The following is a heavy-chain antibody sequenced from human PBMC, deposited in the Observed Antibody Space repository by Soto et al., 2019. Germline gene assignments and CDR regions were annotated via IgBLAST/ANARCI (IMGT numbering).Heavy chain of an antibody. CDR1: GGSISSTNW. V-gene: IGHV4-4*02. J-gene: IGHJ4*02. CDR2: IYHSGST. Sequence: QVQLQESGPGLVKPSGTLSLTCAVSGGSISSTNWWSWVRQPPGKGLEWIGEIYHSGSTNSNPSLKSRVTMPVAKSKNQFSLILNSVTAADTAVYYCARGQWLAFDYWGQGTLVTVSS. CDR3: ARGQWLAFDY. D-gene: IGHD6-19*01.